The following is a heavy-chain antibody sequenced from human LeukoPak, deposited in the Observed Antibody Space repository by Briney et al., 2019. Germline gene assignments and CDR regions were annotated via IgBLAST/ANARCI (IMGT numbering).Heavy chain of an antibody. J-gene: IGHJ4*02. V-gene: IGHV3-23*01. D-gene: IGHD7-27*01. CDR3: AKGTGDAGYYFDH. CDR2: IRVGGET. Sequence: GGSLRLSCAASGFTFSSYAMSWVRQAPGKGLEWVSSIRVGGETHYADSVKGRFTISRDNSENTLYLQMSGLRVEDTAVYHCAKGTGDAGYYFDHWGQGTLVTVSS. CDR1: GFTFSSYA.